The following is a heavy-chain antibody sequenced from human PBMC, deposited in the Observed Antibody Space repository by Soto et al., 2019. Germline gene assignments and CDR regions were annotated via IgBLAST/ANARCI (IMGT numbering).Heavy chain of an antibody. Sequence: SETLSLTCTVSGGSISSSDSKWNWIRQPPGKGLEWIGTIYYSGSTYYNPSLKSRVTISVDTSKIRFSLKLSSVTAADTAVYYCARVGIEGWFDPWGQGALVTVSS. D-gene: IGHD1-26*01. J-gene: IGHJ5*02. CDR2: IYYSGST. CDR1: GGSISSSDSK. CDR3: ARVGIEGWFDP. V-gene: IGHV4-39*01.